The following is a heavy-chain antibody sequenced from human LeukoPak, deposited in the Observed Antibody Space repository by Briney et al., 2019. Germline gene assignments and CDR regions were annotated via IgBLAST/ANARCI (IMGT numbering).Heavy chain of an antibody. CDR3: ARTYYDILTGPWGAFDI. D-gene: IGHD3-9*01. J-gene: IGHJ3*02. CDR2: IYHSGST. CDR1: GGSISSGGYS. V-gene: IGHV4-30-2*01. Sequence: SETLSLTCAVSGGSISSGGYSWSWIRQPPGKGLEWIGYIYHSGSTYYNPSLKSRVTISVDRSKNQFSLKLSSVTAADTAVYYCARTYYDILTGPWGAFDIWGQGTMVTVSS.